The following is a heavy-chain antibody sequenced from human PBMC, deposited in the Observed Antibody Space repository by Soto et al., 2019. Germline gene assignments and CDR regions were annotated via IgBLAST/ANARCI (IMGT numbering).Heavy chain of an antibody. J-gene: IGHJ5*02. CDR1: GGSLRNNWFF. CDR3: ARDYFDSSDYTTNWFDP. V-gene: IGHV4-39*01. Sequence: SETLFLRCGVSGGSLRNNWFFWAWVRPPPGGGLEWIGSIYHTGNAYYNPSLKSRVTISVDTSKNQFSLKVTSVTAADTALYYCARDYFDSSDYTTNWFDPWGQGTLVTVSS. D-gene: IGHD3-22*01. CDR2: IYHTGNA.